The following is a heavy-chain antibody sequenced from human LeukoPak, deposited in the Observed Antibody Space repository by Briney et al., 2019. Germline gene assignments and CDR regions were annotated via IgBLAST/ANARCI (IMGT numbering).Heavy chain of an antibody. D-gene: IGHD1-26*01. J-gene: IGHJ4*02. CDR1: GFTFSSYG. V-gene: IGHV3-30*03. CDR3: ARESGSYYGVTLDY. CDR2: ISYDGSNK. Sequence: GRSLRLSCAASGFTFSSYGMHWVRQAPGKGLEWVAVISYDGSNKYYADSVKGRFTISRDNSKNTLYLQMNSLRAEDTAVYYCARESGSYYGVTLDYWGQGTLVTVSS.